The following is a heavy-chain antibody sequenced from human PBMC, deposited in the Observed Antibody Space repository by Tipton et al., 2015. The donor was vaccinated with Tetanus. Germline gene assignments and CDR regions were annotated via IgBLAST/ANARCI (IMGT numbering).Heavy chain of an antibody. CDR2: IYTNGST. J-gene: IGHJ6*02. CDR1: GASISTYY. Sequence: TLSLTCTVSGASISTYYWNWIRQPAGKGLEYIGRIYTNGSTYYSPSLKSRLTMSVDTSKNQFSLKLSSVTAADTAVYYCARSSGSRSSSGFRSYNGMDVWGRGTPVTVSS. V-gene: IGHV4-4*07. CDR3: ARSSGSRSSSGFRSYNGMDV. D-gene: IGHD3-10*01.